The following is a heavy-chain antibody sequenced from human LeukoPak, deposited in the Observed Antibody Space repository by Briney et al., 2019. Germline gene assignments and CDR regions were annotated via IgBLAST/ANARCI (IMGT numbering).Heavy chain of an antibody. Sequence: GGSLRLSCAASGFTFSRYDMHWVRQATGKGLEWVSAIGTAGDTYYPGSVKGRFTISRENAKNSLYLQMNSLRAGDTAVYYCARAVGNRGAFDIWGQGTMVTVSS. CDR3: ARAVGNRGAFDI. CDR1: GFTFSRYD. V-gene: IGHV3-13*01. D-gene: IGHD1-26*01. CDR2: IGTAGDT. J-gene: IGHJ3*02.